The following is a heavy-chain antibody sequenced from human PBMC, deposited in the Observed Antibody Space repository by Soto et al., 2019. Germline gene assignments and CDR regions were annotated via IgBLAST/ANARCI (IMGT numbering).Heavy chain of an antibody. Sequence: SETLSLTXTVSGGSISSSSYYWGWIRQPPGKGLEWIGSIYYSGSTYYNPSLKSRVTISVDTSKNQFSLKLSSVTAADTAVYYCARNLDFMGFWSGYYTYFDYWGQGTLVTVSS. V-gene: IGHV4-39*01. CDR3: ARNLDFMGFWSGYYTYFDY. CDR2: IYYSGST. CDR1: GGSISSSSYY. J-gene: IGHJ4*02. D-gene: IGHD3-3*01.